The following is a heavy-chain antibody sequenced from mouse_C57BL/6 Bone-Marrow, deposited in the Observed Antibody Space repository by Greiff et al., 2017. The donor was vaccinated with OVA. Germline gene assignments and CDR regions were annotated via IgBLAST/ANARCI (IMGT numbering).Heavy chain of an antibody. CDR1: DSEVFPIAY. J-gene: IGHJ1*03. V-gene: IGHV15-2*01. Sequence: QVQLQQSGSELRSPGSSVKLSCKDFDSEVFPIAYMSWVRQKPGHGFEWIGGILPSIGRTIYGEKFEDKATLDADTLSNTAYLELNSLTSEDSAIYYCAREIYYYGSSLDWYFDVWGTGTTVTVSS. CDR2: ILPSIGRT. CDR3: AREIYYYGSSLDWYFDV. D-gene: IGHD1-1*01.